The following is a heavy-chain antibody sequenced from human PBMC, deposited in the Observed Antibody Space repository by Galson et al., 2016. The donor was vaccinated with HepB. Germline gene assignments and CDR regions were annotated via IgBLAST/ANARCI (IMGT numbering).Heavy chain of an antibody. J-gene: IGHJ4*02. Sequence: LSLTCAVSGGSIRRSNWWSWVRQPPGKGLEWIGEIHHSGSTTYSPSLNSRVTISLDKSNNQLSLKLSSMTAADTAFYYCATGEGSIAVAGYLDYWGQGTLVTVSS. CDR1: GGSIRRSNW. CDR2: IHHSGST. D-gene: IGHD6-19*01. V-gene: IGHV4-4*02. CDR3: ATGEGSIAVAGYLDY.